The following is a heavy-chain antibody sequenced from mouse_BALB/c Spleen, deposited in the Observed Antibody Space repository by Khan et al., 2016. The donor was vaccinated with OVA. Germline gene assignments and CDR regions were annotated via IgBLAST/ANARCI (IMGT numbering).Heavy chain of an antibody. Sequence: VRLQQSGAELMKSGATVKLSCTASGLNITDNYMHWLMQWPEQGLEWIGRIDPPNGNSKYDQKFQDKATLTADTSSITAYLHLSSLPSEDTAGYCCARRARKWGQGTTLTVAS. V-gene: IGHV14-3*02. CDR3: ARRARK. CDR1: GLNITDNY. D-gene: IGHD3-3*01. J-gene: IGHJ2*01. CDR2: IDPPNGNS.